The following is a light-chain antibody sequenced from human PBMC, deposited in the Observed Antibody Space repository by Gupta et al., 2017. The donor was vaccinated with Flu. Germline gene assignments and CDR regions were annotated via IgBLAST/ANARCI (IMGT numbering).Light chain of an antibody. J-gene: IGKJ4*01. CDR2: WAS. Sequence: DIVMTQSPDSLAVSLGERATINCKSSQSVLYSSNNKNYLAWYQQKPGQPPKLLIYWASTREAGVPDRFSGSGSGKDXTLTISXRQEEDVAVYYCQQYDSNPPVTFGXGTKVEIK. CDR3: QQYDSNPPVT. CDR1: QSVLYSSNNKNY. V-gene: IGKV4-1*01.